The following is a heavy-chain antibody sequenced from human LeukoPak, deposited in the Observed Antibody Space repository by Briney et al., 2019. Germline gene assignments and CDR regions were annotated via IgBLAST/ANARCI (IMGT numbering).Heavy chain of an antibody. CDR2: IYNDGST. D-gene: IGHD5-12*01. CDR1: GVSVSSKY. CDR3: ARDRSGFYSVHH. Sequence: GGSLRLSCAISGVSVSSKYMSWVRQPPGKGPEWVSVIYNDGSTYYADSAKGRFTISRYNSKTTVNLQMNSLRAEDTAVYYCARDRSGFYSVHHWAQGPLVIVSS. J-gene: IGHJ5*02. V-gene: IGHV3-53*04.